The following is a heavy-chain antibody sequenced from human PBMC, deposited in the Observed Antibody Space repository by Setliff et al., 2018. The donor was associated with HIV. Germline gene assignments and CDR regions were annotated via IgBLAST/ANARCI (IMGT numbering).Heavy chain of an antibody. J-gene: IGHJ5*02. Sequence: ASVKVSCKVSGYTHTELSIHWVRQAPGKGLEWMGGFDPEDVETVYAQKFQGRVTMTEDTSTDTAYLEFSGLRSDDTAVYYCALHYVSLREWFDPWGPGTLVTVSS. V-gene: IGHV1-24*01. D-gene: IGHD3-10*02. CDR1: GYTHTELS. CDR3: ALHYVSLREWFDP. CDR2: FDPEDVET.